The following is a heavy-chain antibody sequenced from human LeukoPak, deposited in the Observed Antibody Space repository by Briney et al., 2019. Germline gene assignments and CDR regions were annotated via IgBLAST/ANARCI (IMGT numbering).Heavy chain of an antibody. J-gene: IGHJ4*02. V-gene: IGHV4-34*01. CDR3: ARAPLRQQPFDY. CDR2: INHSGST. D-gene: IGHD6-13*01. CDR1: GGSFSGYY. Sequence: SETLSLTCAVYGGSFSGYYWSWIRQPPGKGLEWIGEINHSGSTNYYPSLKSRVTISVDTSKNQFSLKLSSVTAADTAVYYCARAPLRQQPFDYWGQGTLVTVSS.